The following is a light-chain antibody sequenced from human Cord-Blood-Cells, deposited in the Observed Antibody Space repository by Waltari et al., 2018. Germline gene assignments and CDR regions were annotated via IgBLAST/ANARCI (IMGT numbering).Light chain of an antibody. Sequence: IVLTQSPASLSSSPGGRATLSCRASQSVSSYLAWYQQQPGQAPRLLIYDASNRATGIPARFSGSGSGTDFTLTISSLEPEDFAVYYCQQRSNWPQWTFGQGTKVEIK. CDR3: QQRSNWPQWT. J-gene: IGKJ1*01. CDR2: DAS. V-gene: IGKV3-11*01. CDR1: QSVSSY.